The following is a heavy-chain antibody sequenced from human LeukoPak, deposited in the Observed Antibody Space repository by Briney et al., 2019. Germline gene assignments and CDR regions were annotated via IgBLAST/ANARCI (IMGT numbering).Heavy chain of an antibody. Sequence: GGSLRLSCAASGFTFSSYGMHWVRQAPGKGLEWVAFIRYDGSNKYYADSVKGRFTISRDNAKNSLYLQMNSLRAEDTAVYYCARSGYSYGNFDYWGQGTLVTVSS. CDR1: GFTFSSYG. J-gene: IGHJ4*02. V-gene: IGHV3-30*02. CDR3: ARSGYSYGNFDY. D-gene: IGHD5-18*01. CDR2: IRYDGSNK.